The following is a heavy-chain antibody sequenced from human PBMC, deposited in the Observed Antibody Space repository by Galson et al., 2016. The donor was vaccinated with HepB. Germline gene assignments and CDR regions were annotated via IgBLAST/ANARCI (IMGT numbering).Heavy chain of an antibody. V-gene: IGHV3-9*01. CDR2: TSWNSGSI. CDR1: GFTFDDYA. J-gene: IGHJ3*02. CDR3: ARGRGSNWRDAFDI. Sequence: SLRLSCAASGFTFDDYATHWVRQAPGKGLEWVSGTSWNSGSIGYADSVKGRFTISRDNDKNSLHLQMNILRAEDTALYYCARGRGSNWRDAFDIWGQGTMVTVSS. D-gene: IGHD6-13*01.